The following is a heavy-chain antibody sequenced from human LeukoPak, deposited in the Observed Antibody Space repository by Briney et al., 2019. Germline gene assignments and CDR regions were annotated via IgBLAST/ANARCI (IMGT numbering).Heavy chain of an antibody. CDR1: GFTVSSNY. J-gene: IGHJ4*02. V-gene: IGHV3-30*03. CDR3: ARGLSSGWLNYFDY. Sequence: GGSLRLSCAASGFTVSSNYMSWVRQAPGKGLEWVALISYDGTNKYYTDSVKGRFTISRDNSKNTLYLQMNSLRAEDTAVYYCARGLSSGWLNYFDYWGQGTLVTVSS. CDR2: ISYDGTNK. D-gene: IGHD6-19*01.